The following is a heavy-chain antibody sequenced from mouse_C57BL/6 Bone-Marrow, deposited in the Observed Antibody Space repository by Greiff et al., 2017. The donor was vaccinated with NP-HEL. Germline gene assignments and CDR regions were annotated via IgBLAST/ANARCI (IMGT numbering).Heavy chain of an antibody. D-gene: IGHD3-2*02. CDR1: CFPIPRCYF. CDR2: ITHSGET. J-gene: IGHJ2*01. CDR3: AGDSSGYGDFDY. V-gene: IGHV12-3*01. Sequence: LQQSGPGLVKPSQSLFLTFSFTCFPIPRCYFCFLIRQSPGKPLVWMGHITHSGETFYNPPLQSPFPFTRETSKNQFFLQLNSVTTEDTAMYYCAGDSSGYGDFDYWGQGTTLTVSS.